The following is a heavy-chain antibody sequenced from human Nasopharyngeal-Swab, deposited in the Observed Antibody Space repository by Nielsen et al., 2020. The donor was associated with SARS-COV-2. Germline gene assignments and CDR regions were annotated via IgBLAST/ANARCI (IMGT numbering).Heavy chain of an antibody. CDR3: ARHLAVAGDFDY. J-gene: IGHJ4*02. CDR1: GGSISSYY. Sequence: SETLSLTCTVSGGSISSYYWSWIRRPPGKGLEWIGYIYYSGSTNYNPSLKSRVTISVDTSKNQFSLKLSSVTAADTAVYYCARHLAVAGDFDYWGQGTLVTVSS. V-gene: IGHV4-59*08. CDR2: IYYSGST. D-gene: IGHD6-19*01.